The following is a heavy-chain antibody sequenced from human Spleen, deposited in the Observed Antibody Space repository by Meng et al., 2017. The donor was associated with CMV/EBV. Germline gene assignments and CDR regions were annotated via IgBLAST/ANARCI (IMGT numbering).Heavy chain of an antibody. J-gene: IGHJ4*02. CDR3: ASLDYGNYGEDY. V-gene: IGHV4-34*01. CDR1: GVSFSGYF. D-gene: IGHD4-11*01. CDR2: IKHSGNT. Sequence: GSLRLSCGVDGVSFSGYFWSWIRQFPGKGLEWIGEIKHSGNTNYNPSLKSRVTISVDTSKNQVSLKLSSVTAADTAVYYCASLDYGNYGEDYWGQGTLVTVSS.